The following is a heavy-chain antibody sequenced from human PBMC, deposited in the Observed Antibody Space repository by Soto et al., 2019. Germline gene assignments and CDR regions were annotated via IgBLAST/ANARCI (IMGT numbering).Heavy chain of an antibody. CDR3: ARVGVDFWSAYYGYYFDY. V-gene: IGHV1-18*01. Sequence: ASGKVSCKASGYTFTSYGISWVRQAPGQGLEWMGWISTYNGDTNYAQKLQGRVTMTTDTSTSTAYMELRSLRSDDTAVYYCARVGVDFWSAYYGYYFDYWGQGTLVTVSS. CDR1: GYTFTSYG. J-gene: IGHJ4*02. CDR2: ISTYNGDT. D-gene: IGHD3-3*01.